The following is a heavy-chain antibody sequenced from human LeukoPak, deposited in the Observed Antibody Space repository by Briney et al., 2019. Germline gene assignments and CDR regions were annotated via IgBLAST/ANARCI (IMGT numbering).Heavy chain of an antibody. CDR3: ARDLTTYSNSWYYFDY. CDR2: ISSSSSYI. Sequence: GGSLRLSCAASGFTFSSYSMNWVRQAPGKGLEWVSSISSSSSYIYYADSVKGRFTISRDNAKNSLYLQMNSLRAEDTAVYYCARDLTTYSNSWYYFDYWGQGSLVTVSS. J-gene: IGHJ4*02. CDR1: GFTFSSYS. D-gene: IGHD6-13*01. V-gene: IGHV3-21*01.